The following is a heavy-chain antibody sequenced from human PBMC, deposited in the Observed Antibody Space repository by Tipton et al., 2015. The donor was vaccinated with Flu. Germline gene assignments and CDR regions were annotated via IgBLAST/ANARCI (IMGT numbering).Heavy chain of an antibody. D-gene: IGHD3-3*01. CDR3: ARDPRPYYAFWSGYYGFDP. J-gene: IGHJ5*02. V-gene: IGHV1-2*06. Sequence: QLVQSGAEVKKPGASVKVSCKASGYTFTGYYMHWVRQAPGQGLEWMGRINPNSGGTNYAQKFQGRVTMTRDTSISTAYMELSRLRSDDTAGDYCARDPRPYYAFWSGYYGFDPWRQGTLVTVSS. CDR2: INPNSGGT. CDR1: GYTFTGYY.